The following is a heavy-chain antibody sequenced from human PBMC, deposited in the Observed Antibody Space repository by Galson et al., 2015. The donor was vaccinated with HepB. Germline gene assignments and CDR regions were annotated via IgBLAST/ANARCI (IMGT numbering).Heavy chain of an antibody. CDR3: ARGALVAVVNANLNNWFDP. V-gene: IGHV1-18*01. CDR2: ISAYDSST. D-gene: IGHD2-8*02. Sequence: TWVRQAPGQGLEWMGWISAYDSSTNYAQKLQGRVTMTTETSTTTAYMELRSLRSDDTAVYYCARGALVAVVNANLNNWFDPWGQGTLVTVSS. J-gene: IGHJ5*02.